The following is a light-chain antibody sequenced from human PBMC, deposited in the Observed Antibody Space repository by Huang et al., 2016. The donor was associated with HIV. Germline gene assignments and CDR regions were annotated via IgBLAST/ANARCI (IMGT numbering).Light chain of an antibody. CDR1: QSVRRY. J-gene: IGKJ4*01. CDR2: GAS. Sequence: EIVLTPSPAPLSLSPGESATLSCRASQSVRRYLSWYQQQPGQAPRLLIYGASNRANATPARFIGSGSRTDFTLPISNLQSEDFAVYYCQQRSAWPLTFGGGTKVEI. CDR3: QQRSAWPLT. V-gene: IGKV3-11*01.